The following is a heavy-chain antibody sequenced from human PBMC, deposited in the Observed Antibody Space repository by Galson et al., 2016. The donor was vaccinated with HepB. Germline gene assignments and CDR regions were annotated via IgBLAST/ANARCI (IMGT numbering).Heavy chain of an antibody. CDR2: XKRKTDXXTT. Sequence: SLXXXCAASGXXFSXXXMGXXXQAXXKGLXXVGXXKRKTDXXTTXXXAPVKGRFTISXDDSKNTLYLQMNSLNTEDTAVYXXTTXSCSGVGCNSFNYWGXXTLXXXSS. CDR1: GXXFSXXX. V-gene: IGHV3-15*01. D-gene: IGHD2-15*01. CDR3: TTXSCSGVGCNSFNY. J-gene: IGHJ4*01.